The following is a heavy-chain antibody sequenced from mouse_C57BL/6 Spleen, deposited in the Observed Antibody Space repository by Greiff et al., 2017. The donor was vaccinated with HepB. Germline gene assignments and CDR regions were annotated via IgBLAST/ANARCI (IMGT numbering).Heavy chain of an antibody. V-gene: IGHV1-42*01. CDR3: ARGDDGYYWYFDV. J-gene: IGHJ1*03. CDR1: GYSFTGYY. Sequence: VQLQQSGPELVKPGASVKISCKASGYSFTGYYMNWVKQSPEKSLEWIGEINPSTGGTTYNQKFKAKATLTVDKSSSTAYMQLKSLTSEDSAVYYCARGDDGYYWYFDVWGTGTTVTVSS. D-gene: IGHD2-3*01. CDR2: INPSTGGT.